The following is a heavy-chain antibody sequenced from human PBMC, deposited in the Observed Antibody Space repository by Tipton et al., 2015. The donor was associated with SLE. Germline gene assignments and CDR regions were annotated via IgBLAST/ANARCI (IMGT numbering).Heavy chain of an antibody. CDR2: ISYGGGT. D-gene: IGHD2-21*02. J-gene: IGHJ6*02. CDR3: ARGMVTWRGAIIGVDV. Sequence: GLVKPSETLSLTCSVSGGSISSNYWMWIRQPPGKGLEWIGYISYGGGTNYNPSLKSRVTISVDTAKNQFSLRLSSVTAADTAVYYCARGMVTWRGAIIGVDVWGPGTTVNVSS. CDR1: GGSISSNY. V-gene: IGHV4-59*08.